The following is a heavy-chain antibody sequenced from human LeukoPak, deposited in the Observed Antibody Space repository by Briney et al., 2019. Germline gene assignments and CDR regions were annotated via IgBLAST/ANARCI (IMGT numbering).Heavy chain of an antibody. CDR1: GYSFSTYW. Sequence: GESLKISCKGSGYSFSTYWIGWVRQMPGKGLEWVGIIYPSDSETRYSPSFQGQVTISADKSISTAYLKWTSLKTSATAMYYCTRLRISMVRGVILPRDNWFDPWGQGTLVTVSS. V-gene: IGHV5-51*01. CDR3: TRLRISMVRGVILPRDNWFDP. J-gene: IGHJ5*02. D-gene: IGHD3-10*01. CDR2: IYPSDSET.